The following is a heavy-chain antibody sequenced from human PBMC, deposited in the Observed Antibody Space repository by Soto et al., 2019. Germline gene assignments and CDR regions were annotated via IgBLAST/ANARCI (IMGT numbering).Heavy chain of an antibody. CDR3: ARHLLPHEDIYGVGY. Sequence: LSLTCTVSGDSINNHYWNWIRQPPGKGLEWIGYIYYNGNTEYNPSLKSRVTMSVDTSKNQLSLKVTSVTAADTAVYYCARHLLPHEDIYGVGYWGQGTLVPVSS. V-gene: IGHV4-59*08. CDR1: GDSINNHY. J-gene: IGHJ4*02. CDR2: IYYNGNT. D-gene: IGHD3-3*02.